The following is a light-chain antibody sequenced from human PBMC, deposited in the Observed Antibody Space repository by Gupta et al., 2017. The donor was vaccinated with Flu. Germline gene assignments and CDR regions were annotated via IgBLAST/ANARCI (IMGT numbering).Light chain of an antibody. CDR3: SSFTDISLVI. J-gene: IGLJ2*01. Sequence: SITSPCTGTSSDVGGYSWVAWYQQHPGKAPKLMIYDVSNRPAGVSNRFSGSKSGATASLTISGRQDEDEADYYCSSFTDISLVIFGGGTKLTVL. V-gene: IGLV2-14*03. CDR2: DVS. CDR1: SSDVGGYSW.